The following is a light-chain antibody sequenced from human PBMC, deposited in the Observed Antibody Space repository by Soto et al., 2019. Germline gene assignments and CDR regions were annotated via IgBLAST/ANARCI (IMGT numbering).Light chain of an antibody. Sequence: QSALTQPASVSGSPGQSLTISCTGTSSDVGGYNFVSWYQHHPGTPPKLIIYEVIHRPSGVSNRFSGSKSAITASLTISGLQVEDEADYFCSSYSSTTTREVFGTGTKLTVL. CDR1: SSDVGGYNF. CDR3: SSYSSTTTREV. V-gene: IGLV2-14*01. CDR2: EVI. J-gene: IGLJ1*01.